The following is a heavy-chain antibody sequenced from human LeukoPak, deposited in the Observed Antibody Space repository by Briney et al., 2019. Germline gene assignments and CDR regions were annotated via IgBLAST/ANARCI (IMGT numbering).Heavy chain of an antibody. V-gene: IGHV3-11*04. D-gene: IGHD2-15*01. CDR1: AFSFSNYY. CDR2: ITTSGNTM. CDR3: AREAAQFKAFDI. Sequence: GESLRLSCAAAAFSFSNYYMSWIRQAAGNLLGWVSYITTSGNTMYYADSVKGRFTNSRDNAKNSLYLQMNSLRVEDTAVYYCAREAAQFKAFDIWGQGTMVTVSS. J-gene: IGHJ3*02.